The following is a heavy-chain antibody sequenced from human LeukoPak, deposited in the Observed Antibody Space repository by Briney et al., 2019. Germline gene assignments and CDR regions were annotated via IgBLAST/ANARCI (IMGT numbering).Heavy chain of an antibody. CDR2: ISYDGSNK. Sequence: GGSLRLSCAASGFTFSSYAVSWVRQAPGKGLEWVAVISYDGSNKYYADSVEGRFTISRDNSKNTLYLQMNSLRAEDTAVYYCARVLYSCSWSGGLDYWGQGTLVTVSS. CDR1: GFTFSSYA. D-gene: IGHD6-13*01. J-gene: IGHJ4*02. V-gene: IGHV3-30-3*01. CDR3: ARVLYSCSWSGGLDY.